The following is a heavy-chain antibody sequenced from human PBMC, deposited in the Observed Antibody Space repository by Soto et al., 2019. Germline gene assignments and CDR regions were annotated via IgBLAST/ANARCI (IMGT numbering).Heavy chain of an antibody. V-gene: IGHV3-21*06. CDR3: ARESEDLTSNFDY. CDR1: GFIFTRYS. CDR2: ISSTTNYI. J-gene: IGHJ4*02. Sequence: GGSLGLSCAASGFIFTRYSMNWVRQAPGKGLEWVSSISSTTNYIYYGDSMKGRFTISRDNAKNSLYLEMNSLRAEDTAVYYCARESEDLTSNFDYWGQGTLVTVSS.